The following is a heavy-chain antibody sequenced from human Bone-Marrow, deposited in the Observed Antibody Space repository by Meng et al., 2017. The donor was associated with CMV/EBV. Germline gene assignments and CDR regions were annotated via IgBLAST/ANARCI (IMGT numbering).Heavy chain of an antibody. J-gene: IGHJ6*02. CDR2: SNAGNGNT. V-gene: IGHV1-3*02. D-gene: IGHD6-13*01. Sequence: ASVKVSCKASGYTFTSYAMHWVRQAPGQRLEWMGWSNAGNGNTKYSQEFQGRVTITRDTSASTAYMELSSLRAEDTAVYYCARARKVKQQLVGGYGMDVWGQGTTVTVSS. CDR1: GYTFTSYA. CDR3: ARARKVKQQLVGGYGMDV.